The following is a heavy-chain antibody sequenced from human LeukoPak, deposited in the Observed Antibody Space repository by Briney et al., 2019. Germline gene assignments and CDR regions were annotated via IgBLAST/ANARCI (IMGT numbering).Heavy chain of an antibody. J-gene: IGHJ4*02. CDR3: ARDVEGFGELKVFDY. CDR2: ISSSSSYI. CDR1: GFTFSSYS. D-gene: IGHD3-10*01. V-gene: IGHV3-21*01. Sequence: PGGSLRLSCAASGFTFSSYSMNWVRQAPGKGLEWVSSISSSSSYIYYADSVKGRFTISRDNAKNSLYLQMNSLRAEDTAVYYCARDVEGFGELKVFDYWGQGTLVTVSS.